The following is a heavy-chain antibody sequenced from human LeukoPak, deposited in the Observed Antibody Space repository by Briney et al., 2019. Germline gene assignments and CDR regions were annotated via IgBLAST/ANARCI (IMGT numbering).Heavy chain of an antibody. CDR1: GDSVNSGAYY. CDR3: AREIVAGLGVSFDI. D-gene: IGHD6-19*01. V-gene: IGHV4-61*02. Sequence: SQTLSLTCTVSGDSVNSGAYYWSWLRQPAGKKPEWIGRIYPLETTNYNPSLKSRVAISVDTSKNQFSLKLSSVTAADTAVYYCAREIVAGLGVSFDIWGQGTMVTVSS. CDR2: IYPLETT. J-gene: IGHJ3*02.